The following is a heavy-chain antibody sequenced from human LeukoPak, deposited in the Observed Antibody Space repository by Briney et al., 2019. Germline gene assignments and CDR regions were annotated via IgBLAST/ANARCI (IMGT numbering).Heavy chain of an antibody. V-gene: IGHV4-38-2*02. Sequence: KASETLSLTCPVSGYSISSGYYWGWIRQPPGKGLEWIGSIYHSGSTYYNPSLKSRVTISVDTSKNQFSLKLSSVTAADTAVYYCARDSRIAVAGYYYFDYWGQGTLVTVSS. D-gene: IGHD6-19*01. CDR3: ARDSRIAVAGYYYFDY. CDR2: IYHSGST. CDR1: GYSISSGYY. J-gene: IGHJ4*02.